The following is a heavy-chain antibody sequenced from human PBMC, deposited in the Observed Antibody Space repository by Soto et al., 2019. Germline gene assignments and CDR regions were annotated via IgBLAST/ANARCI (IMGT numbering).Heavy chain of an antibody. J-gene: IGHJ4*02. CDR1: GFAFDDYG. CDR3: AKDVRQSDRGWYFDY. CDR2: ISWNNGSI. D-gene: IGHD3-10*01. V-gene: IGHV3-9*01. Sequence: GGSLRLSCAASGFAFDDYGMHWVRQAPGRGLEWVAGISWNNGSIAYADSVKGRFTISRDNAKNSLYLQMNSLRADDTALYYCAKDVRQSDRGWYFDYRGQGTRVTVSS.